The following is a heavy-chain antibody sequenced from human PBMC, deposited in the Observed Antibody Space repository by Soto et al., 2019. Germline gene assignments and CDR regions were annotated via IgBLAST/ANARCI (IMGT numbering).Heavy chain of an antibody. CDR1: RYNFNSYY. D-gene: IGHD1-26*01. J-gene: IGHJ6*02. Sequence: QEQLVQSGAEVKKPGVSVKVSCKASRYNFNSYYIHWVRQAPGQGLEWMGIINPSAGVTRYAQNCQGRATMTGDTSTSTVYMDLSGLRSEDSAVYYCARGSTWDRTYYYYHGMDVWGQGSTVTVSS. CDR2: INPSAGVT. V-gene: IGHV1-46*02. CDR3: ARGSTWDRTYYYYHGMDV.